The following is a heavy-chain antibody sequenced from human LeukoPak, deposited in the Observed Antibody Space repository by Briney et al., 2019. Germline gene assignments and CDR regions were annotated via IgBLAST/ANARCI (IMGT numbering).Heavy chain of an antibody. J-gene: IGHJ4*02. D-gene: IGHD6-13*01. Sequence: GGSLRLSCAASGFTFSSYSMNWVRQAPGKGLEWVSSISSSSSYIYYADSVKGRFTISRDNAKNSLYLQMNSLRAEDTAVYYCAKGGRIAAATPDYWGQGTLVTVSS. CDR2: ISSSSSYI. V-gene: IGHV3-21*01. CDR3: AKGGRIAAATPDY. CDR1: GFTFSSYS.